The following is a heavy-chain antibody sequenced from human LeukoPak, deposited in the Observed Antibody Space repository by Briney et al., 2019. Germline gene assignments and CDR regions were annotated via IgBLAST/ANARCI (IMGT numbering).Heavy chain of an antibody. D-gene: IGHD3-3*01. J-gene: IGHJ4*02. Sequence: ASVKVSCKSSGYTFTSYGISWVRHAPGQGLEWVWLISAYNGNTNYAQKLQGRVTMTTDTSTSTAYMELRSLRSEDTAVYYCARGGYDFWSGYDFDYWGQGTLVTVSS. CDR2: ISAYNGNT. V-gene: IGHV1-18*01. CDR1: GYTFTSYG. CDR3: ARGGYDFWSGYDFDY.